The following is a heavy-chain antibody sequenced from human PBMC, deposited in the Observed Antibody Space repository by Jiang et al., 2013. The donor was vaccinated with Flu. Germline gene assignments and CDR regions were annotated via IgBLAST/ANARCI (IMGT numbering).Heavy chain of an antibody. D-gene: IGHD7-27*01. Sequence: GPGLVKPSETLSLTCTVSGGSISSYYWSWIRQPPGKGLEWIGYIYYSGSTNYNPSLKSRVTISVDTSKNQFSLKLSSVTAADTAVYYCVSATTGGSYFQHWGQGTLVTVSS. CDR3: VSATTGGSYFQH. V-gene: IGHV4-59*08. CDR2: IYYSGST. CDR1: GGSISSYY. J-gene: IGHJ1*01.